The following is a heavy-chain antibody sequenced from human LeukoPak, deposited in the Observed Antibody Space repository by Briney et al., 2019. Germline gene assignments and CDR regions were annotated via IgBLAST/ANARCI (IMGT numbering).Heavy chain of an antibody. CDR1: GFTFSSYS. D-gene: IGHD3-22*01. Sequence: GGSLRLSCAASGFTFSSYSMNWVRQAPGKGLEWVSSISSSSSYIYYADSVKGRFTISRDNAKNSLYLQMNSLRAEDTAVYYCARDPDYYDSSGPTDYWDQGTLVTVSS. CDR2: ISSSSSYI. J-gene: IGHJ4*02. V-gene: IGHV3-21*01. CDR3: ARDPDYYDSSGPTDY.